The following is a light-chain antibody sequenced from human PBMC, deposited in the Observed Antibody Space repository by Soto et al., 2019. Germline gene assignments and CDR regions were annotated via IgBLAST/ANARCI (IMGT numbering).Light chain of an antibody. CDR2: GAS. CDR1: QSVSSK. CDR3: QQYGSSPGT. J-gene: IGKJ1*01. V-gene: IGKV3-15*01. Sequence: EIVMTQSPATLSVSPGERATLSCRASQSVSSKLAWYQQKPGQAPRLLIYGASTRATGIPARFSGSGSGTDFTLTISRLEPEDFAVYYCQQYGSSPGTFGQGTKVDIK.